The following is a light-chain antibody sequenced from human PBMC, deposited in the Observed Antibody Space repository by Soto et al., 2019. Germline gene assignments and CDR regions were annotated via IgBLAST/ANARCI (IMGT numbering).Light chain of an antibody. CDR1: QTVSSNF. CDR3: KQYGSSPAT. V-gene: IGKV3-20*01. CDR2: GAS. J-gene: IGKJ1*01. Sequence: ESVLTQSPGTLSLSPGDRATLSCSASQTVSSNFLAWYQQRPAQAPRLLIHGASTRATGITDRFSGSVSGTDFTLTISGLEPEDFAVYYCKQYGSSPATFGQGTKVDI.